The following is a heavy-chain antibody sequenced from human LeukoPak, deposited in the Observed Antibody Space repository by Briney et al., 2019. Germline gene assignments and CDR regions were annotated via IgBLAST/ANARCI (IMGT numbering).Heavy chain of an antibody. V-gene: IGHV3-33*08. Sequence: GGSLSLSCAASGFTFNNYYISWVRQAPGKGLEWVAAIWYDGSNKYYADSVKGRFTISRDNSKNTLYLQMNSLRAEDTALYYCARGQEYYYDSSAYSKFDYWGQGTLVTVSS. CDR1: GFTFNNYY. J-gene: IGHJ4*02. CDR3: ARGQEYYYDSSAYSKFDY. D-gene: IGHD3-22*01. CDR2: IWYDGSNK.